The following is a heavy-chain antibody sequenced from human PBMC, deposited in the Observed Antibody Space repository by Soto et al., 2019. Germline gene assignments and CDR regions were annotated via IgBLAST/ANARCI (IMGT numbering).Heavy chain of an antibody. J-gene: IGHJ4*02. V-gene: IGHV3-30*18. CDR2: MSYDGSNK. Sequence: QVQLVESGGGVVQPGRSLRLSCAASGFTFSHYAMHWVRQAPGKGLEWVALMSYDGSNKYYADSVKGRFTISRDNSTNTLYLQMNSLRAEDTAVYYCAKDGSHNFDYWGPGTLVTVSS. D-gene: IGHD1-26*01. CDR1: GFTFSHYA. CDR3: AKDGSHNFDY.